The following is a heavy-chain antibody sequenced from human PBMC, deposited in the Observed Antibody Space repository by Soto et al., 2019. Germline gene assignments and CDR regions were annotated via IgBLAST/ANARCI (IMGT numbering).Heavy chain of an antibody. CDR2: IYHSGST. J-gene: IGHJ6*02. CDR3: ARDNYGSGSYHYGMDV. D-gene: IGHD3-10*01. V-gene: IGHV4-4*02. CDR1: SGSISSSNW. Sequence: TSETLSLTCAVSSGSISSSNWWSWVRQPPGKGLEWIGEIYHSGSTNYNPSLKSRVTISVDKSKNQFSLKLSSVTAADTAVYYCARDNYGSGSYHYGMDVWGQGTTVTVSS.